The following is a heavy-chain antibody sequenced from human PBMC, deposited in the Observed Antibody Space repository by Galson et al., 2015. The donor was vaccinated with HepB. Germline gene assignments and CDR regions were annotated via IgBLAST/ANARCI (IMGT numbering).Heavy chain of an antibody. D-gene: IGHD6-6*01. CDR2: VDPEDGET. CDR1: GYTFTDYY. J-gene: IGHJ5*02. CDR3: ATDPFHQGMDGSSSPKDWFDP. Sequence: VKVSCKVSGYTFTDYYMHWVQQAPGKGLEWMGLVDPEDGETIYAEKFQGRVTITADTSTDTAYVELSSLRSEDTAVYYCATDPFHQGMDGSSSPKDWFDPWGQGTLVTVSS. V-gene: IGHV1-69-2*01.